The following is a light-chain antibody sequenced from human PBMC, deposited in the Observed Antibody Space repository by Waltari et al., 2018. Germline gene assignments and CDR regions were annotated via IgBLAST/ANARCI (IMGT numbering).Light chain of an antibody. CDR1: SSDVGGYNY. CDR3: SSYAGSNNVV. CDR2: EVS. Sequence: QSALTQPPSASGSPGQSVTISCTGTSSDVGGYNYVSWYQQHPGTAPKLMIYEVSKRPSGVPDRVSGSKSGNTASLTVSGLQAEDEADYYCSSYAGSNNVVFGGGTKLTVL. J-gene: IGLJ2*01. V-gene: IGLV2-8*01.